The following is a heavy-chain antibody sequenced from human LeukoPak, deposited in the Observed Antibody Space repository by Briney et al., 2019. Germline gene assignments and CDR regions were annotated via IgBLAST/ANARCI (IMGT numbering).Heavy chain of an antibody. D-gene: IGHD2-2*02. CDR1: GYTFTSYG. J-gene: IGHJ6*02. Sequence: ASVKVSCKASGYTFTSYGISWVRQAPGQGLEWMGWISAYNGNTNYAQKLQGRVTMTTDTSTSTAYMGLRSLRSDDTAVYYCARDGANIVVVPAAIRNYYYGMDVWGQGITVTVSS. CDR2: ISAYNGNT. V-gene: IGHV1-18*01. CDR3: ARDGANIVVVPAAIRNYYYGMDV.